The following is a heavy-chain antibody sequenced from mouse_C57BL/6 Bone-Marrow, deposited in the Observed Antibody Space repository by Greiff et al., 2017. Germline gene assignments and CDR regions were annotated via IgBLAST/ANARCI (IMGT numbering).Heavy chain of an antibody. D-gene: IGHD4-1*01. CDR3: GRQTGAGDYCSMDY. CDR2: IRSKSNNYAT. Sequence: EVQLVESGGGLVQPKGSLTLSCAASGFSFNTYAMNWVRQAPGKGLEWVARIRSKSNNYATYYADSVKDRFTISRDDSESMLYLQMNNLKTEDTAMYYGGRQTGAGDYCSMDYWGQGTLVTVSA. CDR1: GFSFNTYA. V-gene: IGHV10-1*01. J-gene: IGHJ4*01.